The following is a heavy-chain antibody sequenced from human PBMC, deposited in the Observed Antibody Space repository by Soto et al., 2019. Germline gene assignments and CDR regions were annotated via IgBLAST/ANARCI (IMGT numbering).Heavy chain of an antibody. CDR1: GASISSGTFY. V-gene: IGHV4-39*02. CDR2: IYYSGSA. D-gene: IGHD2-15*01. J-gene: IGHJ4*02. Sequence: PSETLSLTCSVSGASISSGTFYWGWIRQPPGKGLEWIGSIYYSGSAYYNPSLKSRVTISVDTSRNQFSMRLTSVTAADTAVYFCARDRDIRWFFVWGQGMLVTVSS. CDR3: ARDRDIRWFFV.